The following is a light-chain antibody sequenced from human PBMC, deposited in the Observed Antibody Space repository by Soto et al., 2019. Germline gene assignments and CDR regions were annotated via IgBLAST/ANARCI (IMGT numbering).Light chain of an antibody. CDR3: MLYYNTVGLV. Sequence: QTVVTQEPSLTVSLGGTVTLTCASKTGTVTSGHYPYWFQQRPGQAPRTLIYDTTNRHSWTPGRFSGSLLGGKAALTLSGAQPEDEAEYFCMLYYNTVGLVFGGGTQLTVL. CDR1: TGTVTSGHY. CDR2: DTT. J-gene: IGLJ3*02. V-gene: IGLV7-46*01.